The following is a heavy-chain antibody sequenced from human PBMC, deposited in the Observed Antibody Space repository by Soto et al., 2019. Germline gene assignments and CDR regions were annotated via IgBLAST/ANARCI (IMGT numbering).Heavy chain of an antibody. CDR1: GGSISSYY. V-gene: IGHV4-59*01. Sequence: SETLSLTCTVSGGSISSYYWSWIRQPPGKGLEWIGYIYYSGSTNYNPSLKSRVNISVDTSKNQFSLKLSSVTAADTVVYYCARARTSYYYYYMDVWGKGTTVTVSS. CDR2: IYYSGST. J-gene: IGHJ6*03. CDR3: ARARTSYYYYYMDV.